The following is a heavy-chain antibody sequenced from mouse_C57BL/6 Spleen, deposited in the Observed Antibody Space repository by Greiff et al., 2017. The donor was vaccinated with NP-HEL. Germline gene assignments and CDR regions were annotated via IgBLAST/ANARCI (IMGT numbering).Heavy chain of an antibody. CDR3: ARRGLLLRGYAMDY. V-gene: IGHV8-12*01. CDR1: GFSLSTSGMG. Sequence: QVTLKESGPGILQSSQTLSLTCSFSGFSLSTSGMGVSWLRQPSGKGLEWLAHIYWDDDKRDNPSLKSRLTISKDTSRNQVFLKITRVDTADTATYYCARRGLLLRGYAMDYWGQGTSVTVSS. D-gene: IGHD1-1*01. CDR2: IYWDDDK. J-gene: IGHJ4*01.